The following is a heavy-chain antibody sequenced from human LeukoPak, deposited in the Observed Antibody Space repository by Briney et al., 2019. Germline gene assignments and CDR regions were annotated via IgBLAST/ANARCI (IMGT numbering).Heavy chain of an antibody. CDR1: GFTFSDFW. CDR3: ARGDAFSGDH. J-gene: IGHJ4*02. CDR2: IHPEGDEK. V-gene: IGHV3-7*04. Sequence: GRSLRLSCAVSGFTFSDFWMSWVRQAPGRGLEWVANIHPEGDEKYHVESVKGRFTISRDNAKNSLFLQMNGPRVEDTAVYYCARGDAFSGDHWGQGTLVTVSS.